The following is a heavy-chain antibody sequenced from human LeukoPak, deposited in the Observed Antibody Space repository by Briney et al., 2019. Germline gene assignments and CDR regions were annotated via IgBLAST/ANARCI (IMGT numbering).Heavy chain of an antibody. CDR3: ARVPKGYYDSSGLDY. V-gene: IGHV3-21*01. CDR1: GFTFSSYS. Sequence: GGSLRLSCAASGFTFSSYSMNWVRQAPGKGLEWVSSISSSSSYIYYADSVKGRFTISRDNAKNSLYLQMNSLRAEDTAVYYCARVPKGYYDSSGLDYWGQGTLVTVSS. D-gene: IGHD3-22*01. CDR2: ISSSSSYI. J-gene: IGHJ4*02.